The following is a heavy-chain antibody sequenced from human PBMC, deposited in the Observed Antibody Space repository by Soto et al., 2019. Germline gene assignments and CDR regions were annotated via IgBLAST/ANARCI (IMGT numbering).Heavy chain of an antibody. Sequence: EVQLLESGGGLVQPGGSLRLSCAASGFTFSSYAMRWVRQAPGKGLEWVSAISGSGGSTYYAGSVKGRFTNSRDNSKHTLYLQMNRLRAEDTAVYYCANRSASSGYYPGDAFEIWGQGTMVTVSS. CDR2: ISGSGGST. CDR3: ANRSASSGYYPGDAFEI. V-gene: IGHV3-23*01. CDR1: GFTFSSYA. J-gene: IGHJ3*02. D-gene: IGHD3-22*01.